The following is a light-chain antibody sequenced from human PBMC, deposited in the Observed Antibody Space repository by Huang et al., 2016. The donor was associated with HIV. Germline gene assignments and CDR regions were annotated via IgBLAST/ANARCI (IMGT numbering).Light chain of an antibody. CDR3: QQRSNWPPSIT. Sequence: EIVLTQSPATLSLSPGERATLSCRASPSVSSYLAWYQQKPGQAPRLLIYDVSKRATGIPARFSGSGSGTDFTLTISSLEPEDFAIYYCQQRSNWPPSITFGQGTRLEIK. CDR1: PSVSSY. CDR2: DVS. V-gene: IGKV3-11*01. J-gene: IGKJ5*01.